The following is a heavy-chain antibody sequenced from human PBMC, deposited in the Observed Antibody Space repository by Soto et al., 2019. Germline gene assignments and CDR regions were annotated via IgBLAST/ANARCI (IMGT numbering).Heavy chain of an antibody. CDR3: TTGLGGS. V-gene: IGHV3-15*01. CDR1: GFTFSNAW. Sequence: EVQLVESGGGLVKPGGSLRLSCAASGFTFSNAWMSWVRQAPGKGLEWVGRNKSKTNGGTTDYAAPVKGRFTVSRDDSKNTLYLQMNSLKTEDTAVYYCTTGLGGSWGQGTLVTVSS. D-gene: IGHD3-16*01. CDR2: NKSKTNGGTT. J-gene: IGHJ5*02.